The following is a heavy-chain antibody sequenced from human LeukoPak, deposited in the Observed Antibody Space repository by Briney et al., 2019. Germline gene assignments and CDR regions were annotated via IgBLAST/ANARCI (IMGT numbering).Heavy chain of an antibody. J-gene: IGHJ4*02. D-gene: IGHD3-9*01. CDR2: IGGGGDNT. CDR3: VREHSTGYQDF. V-gene: IGHV3-23*01. CDR1: GFSFSSSA. Sequence: GGSLRLSCAASGFSFSSSAMSWVRQGPGQGPQWVSSIGGGGDNTHYTDSVKGRFTISRDNSKNTLFLQMYGLRADDTGIYYCVREHSTGYQDFWGQGTLVTVSS.